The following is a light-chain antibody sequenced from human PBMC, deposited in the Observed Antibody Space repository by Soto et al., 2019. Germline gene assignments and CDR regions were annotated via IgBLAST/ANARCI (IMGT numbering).Light chain of an antibody. Sequence: QSVLTQPPSASGSPGQSVAISCTGTSSDVGGYNYVSWYQQHPGKAPKLMIYEVNKRPSGVPDRFSGSESGNTASLTVSGLQAEDEADYYCSSYAGSSNVFGTGTKAPS. CDR1: SSDVGGYNY. CDR2: EVN. V-gene: IGLV2-8*01. J-gene: IGLJ1*01. CDR3: SSYAGSSNV.